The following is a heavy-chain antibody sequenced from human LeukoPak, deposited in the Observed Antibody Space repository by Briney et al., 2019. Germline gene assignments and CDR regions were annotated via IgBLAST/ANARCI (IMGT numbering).Heavy chain of an antibody. V-gene: IGHV3-23*01. J-gene: IGHJ4*02. CDR1: GFSFNTNA. Sequence: GGSLRLSCVASGFSFNTNAMTWVRQAPGQGLEWVSTLSGRGDSTFYADSVKGRFTISRDKSENTLHLQMNSLRAEDTAIYYCAKDQTVAGTYDSWGRGTLVIVSS. D-gene: IGHD6-19*01. CDR3: AKDQTVAGTYDS. CDR2: LSGRGDST.